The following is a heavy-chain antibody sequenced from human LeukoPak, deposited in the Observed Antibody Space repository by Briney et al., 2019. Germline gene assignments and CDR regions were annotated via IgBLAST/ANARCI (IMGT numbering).Heavy chain of an antibody. Sequence: SETLSLTCTVSGGSISGGGYYWSWIRQPAGKGLEWIGRIYTSGSTNYNPSLKSRVTMSVDTSKNQFSLKLSSVTAADTAVYYCARDMYYYDSSGYLFDYWGQGTLVTVSS. V-gene: IGHV4-61*02. CDR3: ARDMYYYDSSGYLFDY. CDR1: GGSISGGGYY. D-gene: IGHD3-22*01. CDR2: IYTSGST. J-gene: IGHJ4*02.